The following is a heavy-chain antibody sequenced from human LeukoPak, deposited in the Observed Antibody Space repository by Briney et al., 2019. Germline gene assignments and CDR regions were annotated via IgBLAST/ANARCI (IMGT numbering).Heavy chain of an antibody. CDR2: INPNSGGT. D-gene: IGHD3-22*01. V-gene: IGHV1-2*02. J-gene: IGHJ6*03. Sequence: GASVKVSCKASGYTFTGYYMHWVRQAPGQGLEWMGWINPNSGGTNCAQKFQGRVTMTRDTSISTAYMELSRLRSDDTAVYYCARDWDYYDSSADYYYMDVWGKGTTVTVSS. CDR3: ARDWDYYDSSADYYYMDV. CDR1: GYTFTGYY.